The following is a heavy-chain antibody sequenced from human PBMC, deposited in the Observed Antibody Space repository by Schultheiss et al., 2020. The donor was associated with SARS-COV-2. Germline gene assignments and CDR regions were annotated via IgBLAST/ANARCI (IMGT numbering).Heavy chain of an antibody. D-gene: IGHD7-27*01. CDR1: GLTVSNNY. Sequence: GESLKISCAASGLTVSNNYMTWVRQAPGKGLEWVSVIYSGGNTHYADSVRGRFIISRDSSQNTVYLQMNSLRAEDTGIYFCARDLSWGRDDWGQGTLVTVSS. J-gene: IGHJ4*02. CDR3: ARDLSWGRDD. V-gene: IGHV3-66*01. CDR2: IYSGGNT.